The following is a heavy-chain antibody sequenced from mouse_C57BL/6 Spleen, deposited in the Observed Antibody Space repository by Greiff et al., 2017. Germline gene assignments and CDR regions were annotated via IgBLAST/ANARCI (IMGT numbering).Heavy chain of an antibody. CDR3: ARGDYGSSCDY. Sequence: QVQLQQPGAELVRPGSSVKLSCKASGYTFTSYWMDWVTQRPGQGLEWIGNIYPSDSETHYNQKFKDKATLTVDKSSSTAYMQLSSLTSEDSAVYYCARGDYGSSCDYWGQGTTLTVSS. J-gene: IGHJ2*01. CDR2: IYPSDSET. D-gene: IGHD1-1*01. V-gene: IGHV1-61*01. CDR1: GYTFTSYW.